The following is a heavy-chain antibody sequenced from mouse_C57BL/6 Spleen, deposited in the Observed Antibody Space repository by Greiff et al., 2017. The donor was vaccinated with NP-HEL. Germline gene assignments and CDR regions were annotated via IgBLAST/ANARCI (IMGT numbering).Heavy chain of an antibody. J-gene: IGHJ3*01. CDR1: GYTFTSYW. CDR3: ARGGVTEGFAY. D-gene: IGHD2-3*01. CDR2: IYPGSGST. Sequence: QVQLQQSGAELVKPGASVKMSCKASGYTFTSYWITWVKPRPGQGLEWIGDIYPGSGSTNYNEKFKSKATLTVYTSSSTAYMQLSSLTSEDSAVYYCARGGVTEGFAYWGQGTLVTVSA. V-gene: IGHV1-55*01.